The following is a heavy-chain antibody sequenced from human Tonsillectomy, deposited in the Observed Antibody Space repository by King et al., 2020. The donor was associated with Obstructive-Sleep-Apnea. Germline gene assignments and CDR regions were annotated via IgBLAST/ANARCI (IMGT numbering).Heavy chain of an antibody. Sequence: QLVQSGGGLVQPGGSLKLSCAASGFTFNGSAIHWVRQASGKGLEWVGRMRSNANTYATAYAASVKGRFTFSRDDSTNTAYLRMNSLKTEDTAVYSCPSRFDMLTGYPLGFDIWGQGTMVTVSS. V-gene: IGHV3-73*01. D-gene: IGHD3-9*01. CDR3: PSRFDMLTGYPLGFDI. CDR2: MRSNANTYAT. CDR1: GFTFNGSA. J-gene: IGHJ3*02.